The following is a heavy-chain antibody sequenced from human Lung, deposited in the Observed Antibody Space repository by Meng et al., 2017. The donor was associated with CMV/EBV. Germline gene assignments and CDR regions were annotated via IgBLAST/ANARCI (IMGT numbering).Heavy chain of an antibody. D-gene: IGHD6-13*01. CDR2: INHSGST. J-gene: IGHJ4*02. CDR3: ARTGEVAAAGYDY. Sequence: AVYGGSFSGYYWSWIRQPPGKGLEWIGEINHSGSTNYNPSLKSRVTISVDTSKNQFSPKLSSVTAADTAVYYCARTGEVAAAGYDYWGQGTLVTVSS. CDR1: GGSFSGYY. V-gene: IGHV4-34*01.